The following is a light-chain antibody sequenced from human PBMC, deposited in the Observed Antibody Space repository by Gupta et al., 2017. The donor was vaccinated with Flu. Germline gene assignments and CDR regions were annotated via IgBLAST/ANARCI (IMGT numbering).Light chain of an antibody. J-gene: IGLJ1*01. Sequence: QSALTQPRSVSGPPGQSVTISCTGNSSDVGGYNYVSWYQQHPGKAPKLMIYDVSKRPSGVPDRFSGSKSGNTASLTISGLQAEDEADYYCCSYAGSYTFYVFGTGTKVTVL. CDR1: SSDVGGYNY. CDR3: CSYAGSYTFYV. V-gene: IGLV2-11*01. CDR2: DVS.